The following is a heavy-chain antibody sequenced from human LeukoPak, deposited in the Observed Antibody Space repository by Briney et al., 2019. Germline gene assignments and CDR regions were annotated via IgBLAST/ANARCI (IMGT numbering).Heavy chain of an antibody. Sequence: SEALSLTCAVSGYSISSGYYWGWIRQPPGKGLEWIGSIYHGGSTYYNPSLKSRVTISVDTSKNQFSLKLSSVTAADTAVYYCVRDTTTDYWGQGTLVTVSS. CDR3: VRDTTTDY. J-gene: IGHJ4*02. CDR2: IYHGGST. D-gene: IGHD5-18*01. V-gene: IGHV4-38-2*01. CDR1: GYSISSGYY.